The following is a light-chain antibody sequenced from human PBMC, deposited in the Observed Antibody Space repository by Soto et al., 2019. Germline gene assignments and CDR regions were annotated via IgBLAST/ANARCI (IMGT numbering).Light chain of an antibody. V-gene: IGLV2-14*01. CDR1: SSDVGGYNY. J-gene: IGLJ1*01. CDR2: DVS. CDR3: RSYTTSSTYV. Sequence: QSVLTQPASVSGSPGQSITISCTGTSSDVGGYNYVSWYQQHPGKAPKLMIYDVSNRPTGVSNRLSGSKSGNTASLTISGLQAEEEAYYYCRSYTTSSTYVFGTGTKVTVL.